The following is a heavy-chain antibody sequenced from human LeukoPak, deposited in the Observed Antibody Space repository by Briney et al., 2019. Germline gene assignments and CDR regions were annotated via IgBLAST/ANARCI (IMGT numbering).Heavy chain of an antibody. CDR2: ISGSGGST. CDR1: GFTFSNVW. V-gene: IGHV3-23*01. D-gene: IGHD3-22*01. J-gene: IGHJ4*02. Sequence: PGGSLRLSCAASGFTFSNVWMNWVRQAPGRGLEWVSAISGSGGSTYYADSVKGRFTISRDNSKSTLYLQMNSLRAEDTAVYYCAKDTHYYDSSGYYSLWDYWGQGTLVTVSS. CDR3: AKDTHYYDSSGYYSLWDY.